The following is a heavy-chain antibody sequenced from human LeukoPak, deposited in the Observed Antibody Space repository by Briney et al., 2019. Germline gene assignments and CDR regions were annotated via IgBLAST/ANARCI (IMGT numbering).Heavy chain of an antibody. V-gene: IGHV4-4*07. Sequence: TSETLSLTCTVSGGSISNYYWSWIRQPAGKGPEWIGRIYSNGDTNYNPSLKSRLTMSVDTSKNQFSLNLYSVTAADTAVYYCARGGTMGNANWFDPWGQGTLVTVSS. CDR3: ARGGTMGNANWFDP. J-gene: IGHJ5*02. D-gene: IGHD3-16*01. CDR1: GGSISNYY. CDR2: IYSNGDT.